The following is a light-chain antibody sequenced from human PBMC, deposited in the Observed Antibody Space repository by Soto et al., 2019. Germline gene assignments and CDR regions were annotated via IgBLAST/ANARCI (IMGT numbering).Light chain of an antibody. CDR3: QQRSSWIT. CDR2: TAS. V-gene: IGKV3-11*01. Sequence: EIVMTQSPATLSVSPGERATLSCRASQSVSSDLAWYHQKPGQAPRLLIYTASTRATGIPARFSGSGSATDFTLTISSLEPEDFAVYYCQQRSSWITFGQGTDWRL. J-gene: IGKJ5*01. CDR1: QSVSSD.